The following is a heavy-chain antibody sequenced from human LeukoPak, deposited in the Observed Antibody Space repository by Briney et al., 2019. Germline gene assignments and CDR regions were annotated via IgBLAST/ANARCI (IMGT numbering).Heavy chain of an antibody. CDR1: GFTFSSYW. J-gene: IGHJ4*02. Sequence: GGSLRLSCAASGFTFSSYWMSWVRQAPGKGPEWVANIKQDGSEKYYVDSVKGRFTISRDNAKNSLYLQMNSLRAEDTAVYYCAREGDTIFGAPSGFDYWGQGTLVTVSS. CDR2: IKQDGSEK. V-gene: IGHV3-7*01. D-gene: IGHD3-3*01. CDR3: AREGDTIFGAPSGFDY.